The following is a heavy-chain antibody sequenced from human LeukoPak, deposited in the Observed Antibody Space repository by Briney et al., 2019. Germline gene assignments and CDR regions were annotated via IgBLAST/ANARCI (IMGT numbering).Heavy chain of an antibody. CDR3: ARGSQSLGYCSGGSCRAKIFDY. CDR1: GGSISSYY. CDR2: IYYSGST. D-gene: IGHD2-15*01. V-gene: IGHV4-59*12. Sequence: PSETLSLTCTVSGGSISSYYWSWIRQPPGEGLEWIGYIYYSGSTNYNPSLKSRVTMSVDTSKNQFSLKLSSVTAADTAVYYCARGSQSLGYCSGGSCRAKIFDYWGQGTLVTVSS. J-gene: IGHJ4*02.